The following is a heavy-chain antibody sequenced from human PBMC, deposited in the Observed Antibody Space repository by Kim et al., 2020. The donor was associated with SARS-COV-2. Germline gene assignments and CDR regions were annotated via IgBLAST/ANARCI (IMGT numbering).Heavy chain of an antibody. D-gene: IGHD6-13*01. CDR2: IWYDGSNK. CDR1: GFIFSNYG. V-gene: IGHV3-33*01. CDR3: ARDGESSSWTEYYFDY. Sequence: GGSLRLSCAASGFIFSNYGMHWVRQAPGKGLEWVSFIWYDGSNKYYADSVKGRFTISRDNSKNTLFLQMNSLRAEDTAVYYCARDGESSSWTEYYFDYWRQGTVVTVSS. J-gene: IGHJ4*02.